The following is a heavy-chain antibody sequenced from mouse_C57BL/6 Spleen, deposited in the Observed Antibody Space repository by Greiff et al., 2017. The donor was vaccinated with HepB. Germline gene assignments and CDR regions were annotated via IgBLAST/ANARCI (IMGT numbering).Heavy chain of an antibody. J-gene: IGHJ3*01. D-gene: IGHD2-1*01. CDR1: GYTFTSYW. Sequence: QVQLKQPGAELVKPGASVKLSCKASGYTFTSYWMHWVKQRPGRGLEWIGRIDPNSGGTKYNEKFKSKATLTVDKPSSTAYMQLSSLTSEDSAVYYCARGIYYGNPFAYWGQGTLVTVSA. CDR2: IDPNSGGT. V-gene: IGHV1-72*01. CDR3: ARGIYYGNPFAY.